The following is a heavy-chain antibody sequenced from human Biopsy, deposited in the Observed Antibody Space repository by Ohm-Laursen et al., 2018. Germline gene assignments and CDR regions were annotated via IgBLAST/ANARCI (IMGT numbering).Heavy chain of an antibody. D-gene: IGHD3-22*01. Sequence: GASVKVSCKASGYTFTGYRVHWVRQAPGQGLEWMGWINAKTGDTNYAQKFKGRVTMTRDTSISTAYVDLSSLRSDDTAVYYCTRGGYYYDSLAYYYWFDPWGQGTLVTVSS. CDR1: GYTFTGYR. CDR2: INAKTGDT. J-gene: IGHJ5*02. CDR3: TRGGYYYDSLAYYYWFDP. V-gene: IGHV1-2*02.